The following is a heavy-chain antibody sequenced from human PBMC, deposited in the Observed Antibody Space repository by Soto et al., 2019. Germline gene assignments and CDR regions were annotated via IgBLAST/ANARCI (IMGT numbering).Heavy chain of an antibody. V-gene: IGHV3-33*06. CDR2: IWYDGSNK. CDR3: AKAPTGTTVPFDY. Sequence: GGSLRLSCAASGFTFSSYGMHWVRQAPGKGLEWVAVIWYDGSNKYYADSVKGRFTISRDNSKNTLYLQMNSLRAEDTAVYYCAKAPTGTTVPFDYWGQGTLVTVSS. CDR1: GFTFSSYG. D-gene: IGHD1-7*01. J-gene: IGHJ4*02.